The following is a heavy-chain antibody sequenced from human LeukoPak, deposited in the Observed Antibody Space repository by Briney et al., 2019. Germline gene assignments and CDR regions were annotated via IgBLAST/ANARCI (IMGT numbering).Heavy chain of an antibody. CDR1: GYTFTGYN. J-gene: IGHJ4*02. V-gene: IGHV1-2*02. Sequence: WASVTVSCKASGYTFTGYNIHWVRQAPGQGLGWVGWINPNNGGTFYAQKFQGRVTMTGDTSISTAYMELSRLTYDDTAVYYCARDSPYYDMLTGYYVNIWGQGTLVTVSS. D-gene: IGHD3-9*01. CDR3: ARDSPYYDMLTGYYVNI. CDR2: INPNNGGT.